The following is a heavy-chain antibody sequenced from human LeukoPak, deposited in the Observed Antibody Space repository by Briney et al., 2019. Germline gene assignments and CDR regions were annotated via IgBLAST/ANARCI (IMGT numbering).Heavy chain of an antibody. CDR1: GGTFSSYA. D-gene: IGHD3-22*01. Sequence: SVKVSCKASGGTFSSYAISWVRQAPGQGLEWMGGIIPIFGTANYAQKFQGRVTITADESTSTAYMELSSLRSEDTAVYYCARGSWRYYDSSGYYAPFDYWGQGTLVTVS. CDR2: IIPIFGTA. CDR3: ARGSWRYYDSSGYYAPFDY. J-gene: IGHJ4*02. V-gene: IGHV1-69*13.